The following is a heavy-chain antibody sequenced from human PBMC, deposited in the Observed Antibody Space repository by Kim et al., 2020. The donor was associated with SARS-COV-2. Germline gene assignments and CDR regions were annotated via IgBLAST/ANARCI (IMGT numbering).Heavy chain of an antibody. CDR3: ASDVVVPAHYYYYMDV. CDR2: INHSGST. D-gene: IGHD2-2*01. V-gene: IGHV4-34*01. J-gene: IGHJ6*03. CDR1: GGSFSGYY. Sequence: SETLSLTCAVYGGSFSGYYWSWIRQPPGKGLEWIGEINHSGSTNYNPSLKSRVTISIDTSKNQFSLKLSSLTAADTAVYYCASDVVVPAHYYYYMDVWG.